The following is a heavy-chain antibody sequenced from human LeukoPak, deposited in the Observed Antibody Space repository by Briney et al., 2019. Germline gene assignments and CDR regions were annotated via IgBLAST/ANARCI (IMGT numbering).Heavy chain of an antibody. CDR1: GDSVSSINGA. CDR2: TYYRSKWYN. D-gene: IGHD6-13*01. CDR3: ARGVGTSSWYTSDY. V-gene: IGHV6-1*01. Sequence: SQTLSLTCAISGDSVSSINGAWNWIRQSPSRGLEWLGRTYYRSKWYNEYAVSIQGRITINPDTSRNQFSLQLNSVTPAGLALHYCARGVGTSSWYTSDYWGQATL. J-gene: IGHJ4*02.